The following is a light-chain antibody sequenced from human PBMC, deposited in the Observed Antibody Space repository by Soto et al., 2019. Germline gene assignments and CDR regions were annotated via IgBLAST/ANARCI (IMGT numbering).Light chain of an antibody. V-gene: IGLV1-40*01. CDR2: RNH. J-gene: IGLJ1*01. Sequence: QSVLTQPPTVSGAPGQRVTISCTGSRSNIGAGYDVHWYQQIPGTAPKLLIYRNHDRPSGVPDRFSGSKSGTSASLAITGLQAEDEADYYCSSYAGSNYYVFGTGTKV. CDR3: SSYAGSNYYV. CDR1: RSNIGAGYD.